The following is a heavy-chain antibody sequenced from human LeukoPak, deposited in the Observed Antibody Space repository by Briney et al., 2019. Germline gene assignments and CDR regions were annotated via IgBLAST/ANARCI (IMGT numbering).Heavy chain of an antibody. Sequence: GGSLRLSCAASGFTFSSYGMHWVRQAPGKGLEWVSRIKNDGSYTNYADSVKGRFTISRDNARNTLNLHMISLRAEDTAVYFCVRDGDAYNFDFWGQGVLVTVSS. J-gene: IGHJ4*02. CDR2: IKNDGSYT. CDR1: GFTFSSYG. V-gene: IGHV3-74*01. CDR3: VRDGDAYNFDF. D-gene: IGHD5-24*01.